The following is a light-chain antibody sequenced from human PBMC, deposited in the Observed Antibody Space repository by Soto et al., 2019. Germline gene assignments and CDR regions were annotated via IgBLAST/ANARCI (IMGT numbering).Light chain of an antibody. CDR2: ANN. CDR3: QAYDNSLSGYV. J-gene: IGLJ1*01. V-gene: IGLV1-40*01. CDR1: SSNVGAGYD. Sequence: QAVVTQPPSVSGAPGQRVTISCTGSSSNVGAGYDVHWYQHLPGTGPKLLIYANNNRPAGVPDRFSGSKSGTSASLAITGLQAEDEADYYCQAYDNSLSGYVFGTGTQLTVL.